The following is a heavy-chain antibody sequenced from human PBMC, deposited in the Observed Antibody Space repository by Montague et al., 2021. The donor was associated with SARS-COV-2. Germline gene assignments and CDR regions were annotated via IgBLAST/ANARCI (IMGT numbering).Heavy chain of an antibody. Sequence: SETLSLTCTVSGVFINTYYWTWIRQPAGTELECIGRIYAGGSTSQNPSLRTRVTMSVDTSKNQVSLKLSSVTAADTAVYYCARAYCTGFGCYGGRGGGLYYFNYYMDVWGKGTAVTVSS. D-gene: IGHD2-8*02. J-gene: IGHJ6*03. V-gene: IGHV4-4*07. CDR1: GVFINTYY. CDR2: IYAGGST. CDR3: ARAYCTGFGCYGGRGGGLYYFNYYMDV.